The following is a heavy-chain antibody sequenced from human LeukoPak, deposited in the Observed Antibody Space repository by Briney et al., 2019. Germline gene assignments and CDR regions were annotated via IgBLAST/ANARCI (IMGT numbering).Heavy chain of an antibody. CDR3: TRDRGWSQFDY. Sequence: GTSLRLSCAASGFTFSIYGMHWVRQAPGKGLEWVANIKGDGSAKNYVDSVKGRSSISRDNAKNSLYLQMNSLRAEDTAVYYCTRDRGWSQFDYWGQGVLVTVSS. CDR2: IKGDGSAK. V-gene: IGHV3-7*01. D-gene: IGHD3-10*01. J-gene: IGHJ4*02. CDR1: GFTFSIYG.